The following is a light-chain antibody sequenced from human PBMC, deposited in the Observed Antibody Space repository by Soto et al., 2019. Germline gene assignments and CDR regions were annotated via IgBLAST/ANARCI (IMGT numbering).Light chain of an antibody. V-gene: IGKV1-39*01. Sequence: DIQTTQSPSSLSASVGDRVTVTCRASQSISSSLNWYQQKPGKAPKVLIYGASTLQSGVPSRFSGSGSGKDFTLTISSLQPEDSTTYYCQQTYTTPWTFGQGTKVDI. CDR3: QQTYTTPWT. CDR1: QSISSS. CDR2: GAS. J-gene: IGKJ1*01.